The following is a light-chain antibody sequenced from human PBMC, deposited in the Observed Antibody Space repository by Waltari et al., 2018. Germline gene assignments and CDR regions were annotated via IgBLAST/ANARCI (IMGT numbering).Light chain of an antibody. CDR3: QQYYSIPFT. V-gene: IGKV4-1*01. Sequence: DIVMTQSPDSLAVSLGERATINCKSSQTVLYSPNNKNHLAWYQQKPGQPRKVLIYWASTRESGVPDRFSGSGSGTDFTLTISSLQAEDVAVYYCQQYYSIPFTFGPGTKVDIK. CDR1: QTVLYSPNNKNH. J-gene: IGKJ3*01. CDR2: WAS.